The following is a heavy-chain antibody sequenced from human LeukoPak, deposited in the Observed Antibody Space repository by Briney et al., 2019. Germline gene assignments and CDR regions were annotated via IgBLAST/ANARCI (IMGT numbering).Heavy chain of an antibody. J-gene: IGHJ6*02. CDR1: GFTFSSYA. Sequence: GGSLRLSCAASGFTFSSYAVSWVRQAPGKGLEWVSAISGSGGSTYYADSVKGRFTISRDNSKNTLYLQMNSLRAEDTAVYYCAKGSVVVVAATMDVWGQGTTVTVSS. CDR3: AKGSVVVVAATMDV. V-gene: IGHV3-23*01. CDR2: ISGSGGST. D-gene: IGHD2-15*01.